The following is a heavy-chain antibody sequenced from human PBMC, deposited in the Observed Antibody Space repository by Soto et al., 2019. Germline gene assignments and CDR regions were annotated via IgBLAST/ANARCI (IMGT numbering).Heavy chain of an antibody. D-gene: IGHD2-15*01. V-gene: IGHV4-59*01. CDR1: GGSISTYY. CDR3: ARASGCSGDSCPFDP. CDR2: IYYTGST. J-gene: IGHJ5*02. Sequence: QVQLQESGPGLVKPSETLSLTCTVSGGSISTYYWSWIRQPPGKGLEWIGYIYYTGSTNYNPSLKRPVTISVDPSTNQFSLKLSSVTPADTAVYYCARASGCSGDSCPFDPWGQGTLVTVSS.